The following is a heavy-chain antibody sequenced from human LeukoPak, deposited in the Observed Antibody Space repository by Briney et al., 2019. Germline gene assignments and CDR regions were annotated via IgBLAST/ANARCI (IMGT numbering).Heavy chain of an antibody. CDR2: ISSSGITI. Sequence: PGGSLRLSCAASGFTFSSYEMNWVRQAPGKGPDWVSYISSSGITIYYADSVKGRFIISRDNAKNSLHLQMNSLRAEDTAVYYCARKCSGGSCYGDYWGQGTLVTVSS. CDR3: ARKCSGGSCYGDY. CDR1: GFTFSSYE. V-gene: IGHV3-48*03. J-gene: IGHJ4*02. D-gene: IGHD2-15*01.